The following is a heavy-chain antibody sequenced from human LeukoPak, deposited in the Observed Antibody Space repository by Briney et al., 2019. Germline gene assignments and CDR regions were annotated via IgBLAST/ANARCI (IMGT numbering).Heavy chain of an antibody. CDR3: ARGGVGATTGTYVT. CDR1: GDSISSGGYS. D-gene: IGHD1-26*01. V-gene: IGHV4-30-2*01. Sequence: SQTLSLTCAVTGDSISSGGYSWSWIRQPPGMALEWLGNIYHSGGTHHNPSLKSRVTMSVDRSKNQFSLTLTSVTAAHTAVYYCARGGVGATTGTYVTWGQGIPVTVSS. J-gene: IGHJ5*02. CDR2: IYHSGGT.